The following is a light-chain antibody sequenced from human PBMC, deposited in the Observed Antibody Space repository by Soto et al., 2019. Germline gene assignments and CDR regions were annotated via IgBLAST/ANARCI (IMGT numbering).Light chain of an antibody. CDR2: AAS. J-gene: IGKJ1*01. CDR3: QQCYSYPRT. Sequence: AIRMTQSPSSLSASTGDRVTITCLASQGISSYLAWYQQKPGKAPKLLIYAASTLQSGVPSRFSGSGSGTDFTLTISCLQSEDFATYYCQQCYSYPRTFGQGTKVDI. V-gene: IGKV1-8*01. CDR1: QGISSY.